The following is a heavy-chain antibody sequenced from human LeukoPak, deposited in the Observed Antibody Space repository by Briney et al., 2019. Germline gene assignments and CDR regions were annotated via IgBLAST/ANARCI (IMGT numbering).Heavy chain of an antibody. J-gene: IGHJ4*02. CDR2: ISSSGSTI. Sequence: GGSLRLTCAASELTFSDYYMSWIRQAPAKGLEWVSYISSSGSTIYYADSVKGRFTISRVNAKNSLYLQMNSLRAEDTAVYYCARDPDSSGDYWGQGTLVTVSS. CDR1: ELTFSDYY. D-gene: IGHD6-25*01. V-gene: IGHV3-11*04. CDR3: ARDPDSSGDY.